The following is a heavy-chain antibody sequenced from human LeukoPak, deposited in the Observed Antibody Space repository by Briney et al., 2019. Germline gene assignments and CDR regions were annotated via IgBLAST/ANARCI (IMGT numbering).Heavy chain of an antibody. CDR3: ARDAQWLVDAFDI. D-gene: IGHD6-19*01. V-gene: IGHV3-74*01. Sequence: PGGSLRLSCAASGFTFSRYWMHWVRQDPGKGLVWVSRINSEGSSTSYADSVKGRFTISRDNAKNSLYLQMNSLRAEDTAVYYCARDAQWLVDAFDIWGQGTMVTVSS. CDR2: INSEGSST. J-gene: IGHJ3*02. CDR1: GFTFSRYW.